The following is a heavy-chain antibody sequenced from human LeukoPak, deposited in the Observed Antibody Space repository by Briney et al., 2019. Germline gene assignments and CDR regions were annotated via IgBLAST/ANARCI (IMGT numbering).Heavy chain of an antibody. CDR3: ARGGGYSYGLITDY. V-gene: IGHV4-59*01. Sequence: SETLSLTCTVSGGSISSYYWSWIRHPPGKGLEWIGYIYYSGSTNYNPSLKSRVTISVDTSKNQFSLKLSSVTAADTAVYYCARGGGYSYGLITDYWGQGTLVTVSS. J-gene: IGHJ4*02. CDR2: IYYSGST. CDR1: GGSISSYY. D-gene: IGHD5-18*01.